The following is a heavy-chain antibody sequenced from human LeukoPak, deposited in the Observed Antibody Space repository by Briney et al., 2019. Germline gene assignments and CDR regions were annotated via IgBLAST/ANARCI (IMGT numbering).Heavy chain of an antibody. CDR3: ASQLSSSRNWYFDL. CDR2: INSDESST. D-gene: IGHD6-13*01. Sequence: PGGSLRLSCAASGFTFSSYWMHWVRQAPGKGLVWVSRINSDESSTSYADSVKGRFTISRDNAKNTLYLQMDSLRAEGTAVYYCASQLSSSRNWYFDLWGRGTLVTVSS. CDR1: GFTFSSYW. V-gene: IGHV3-74*01. J-gene: IGHJ2*01.